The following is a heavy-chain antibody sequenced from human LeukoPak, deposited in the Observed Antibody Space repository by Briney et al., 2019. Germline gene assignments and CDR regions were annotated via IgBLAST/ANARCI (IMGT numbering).Heavy chain of an antibody. CDR1: GFTFSTSP. J-gene: IGHJ4*02. CDR3: ARGPGSGHYFDY. CDR2: ISSSSGTI. D-gene: IGHD2-15*01. Sequence: GGPLRLSCAASGFTFSTSPMNWVRQAPGKGPEWVSYISSSSGTIYYADSVKGRFTISRDNAENSLYLQMNSLRAEDTAVYYCARGPGSGHYFDYWGQGTLVTVSS. V-gene: IGHV3-48*04.